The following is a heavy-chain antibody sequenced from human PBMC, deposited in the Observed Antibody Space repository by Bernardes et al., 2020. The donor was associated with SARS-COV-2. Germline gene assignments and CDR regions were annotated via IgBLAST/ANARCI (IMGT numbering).Heavy chain of an antibody. CDR2: IYYSGST. CDR1: GFCFSSYY. Sequence: SETLSLTCTFSGFCFSSYYWSWIQQPPGKGLEWIGYIYYSGSTNYNPSLKSRVTISVDTSKNQFSLKLSSVTAADTAVYYCARSRGLGYFQHLGQGTLVTVSS. CDR3: ARSRGLGYFQH. V-gene: IGHV4-59*01. D-gene: IGHD6-19*01. J-gene: IGHJ1*01.